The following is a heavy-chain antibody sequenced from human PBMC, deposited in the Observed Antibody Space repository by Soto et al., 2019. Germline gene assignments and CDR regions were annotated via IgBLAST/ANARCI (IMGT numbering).Heavy chain of an antibody. CDR2: ISYDGSSK. V-gene: IGHV3-30*04. CDR1: GLTFSTNA. D-gene: IGHD1-7*01. CDR3: ARDTGSWNYDY. J-gene: IGHJ4*02. Sequence: QVRLVESGGGVVQPGRSLRLSCAASGLTFSTNAMNWVRQAPGKGLEWVALISYDGSSKHYADSVKGRFTISRDNSKNTLYLEMNSLRPEDTAVYSCARDTGSWNYDYWGLGTLVTVSS.